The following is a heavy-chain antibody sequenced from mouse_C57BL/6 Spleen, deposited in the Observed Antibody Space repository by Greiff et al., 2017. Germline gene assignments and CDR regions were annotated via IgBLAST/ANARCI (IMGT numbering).Heavy chain of an antibody. D-gene: IGHD1-1*01. V-gene: IGHV5-16*01. CDR3: ARDDYGSFDY. CDR2: INYDGSST. J-gene: IGHJ2*01. Sequence: DVKLVESEGGLVQPGSSMKLSCTASGFTFSDYYMAWVRQVPEKGLEWVANINYDGSSTYYLDSLKSRFIISRDNAKNILYLQMSSLKSEDTATYYCARDDYGSFDYWGQGTTLTVSS. CDR1: GFTFSDYY.